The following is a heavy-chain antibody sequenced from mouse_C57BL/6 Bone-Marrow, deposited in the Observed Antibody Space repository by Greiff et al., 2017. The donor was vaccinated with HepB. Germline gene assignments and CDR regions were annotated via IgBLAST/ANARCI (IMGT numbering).Heavy chain of an antibody. CDR3: ARDNWSWYFDV. Sequence: EVQLVESGGGLVQPGGSLSLSCAASGFTFTDYYMSWVRQPPGKALEWLGFIRNKANGYTTEYSASVKGRFTISRDNSQSILYLQMNALRAEDSATYYCARDNWSWYFDVWGTGTTVTVSS. CDR1: GFTFTDYY. J-gene: IGHJ1*03. D-gene: IGHD4-1*01. V-gene: IGHV7-3*01. CDR2: IRNKANGYTT.